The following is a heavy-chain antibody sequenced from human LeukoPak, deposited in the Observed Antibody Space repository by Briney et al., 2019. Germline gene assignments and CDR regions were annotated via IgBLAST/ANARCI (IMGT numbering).Heavy chain of an antibody. Sequence: ASVTVSCKASGYTFTSYGISWVRQAPGQGLELMGWISAYNGNTNYAQKLQGRVTMTTDTSTSTAYMELRSLRSDDTAVYYCARVVGIVVVPAAPGVGPFDYWGQGTLVTVSS. CDR3: ARVVGIVVVPAAPGVGPFDY. CDR2: ISAYNGNT. D-gene: IGHD2-2*01. V-gene: IGHV1-18*01. CDR1: GYTFTSYG. J-gene: IGHJ4*02.